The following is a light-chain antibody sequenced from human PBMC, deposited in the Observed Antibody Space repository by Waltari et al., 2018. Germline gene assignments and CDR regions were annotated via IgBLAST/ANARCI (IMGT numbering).Light chain of an antibody. CDR2: TAA. J-gene: IGKJ5*01. Sequence: DIQMTQSPSSLSASVGDRVIITCRASQSIRSYLNWYQQKPGKAPKLLIYTAANFQSGVPSRFSGSGSGTEFTLTISSLQPEDSATYYCQKLDNYPPPTFGQGTRLEI. V-gene: IGKV1-39*01. CDR1: QSIRSY. CDR3: QKLDNYPPPT.